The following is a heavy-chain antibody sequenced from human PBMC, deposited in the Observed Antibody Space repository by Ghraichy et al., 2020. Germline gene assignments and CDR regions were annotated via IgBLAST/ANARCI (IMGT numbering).Heavy chain of an antibody. D-gene: IGHD1-26*01. CDR3: ARGRSGSYFLSSFDGAFDI. CDR1: GFTFSSYE. V-gene: IGHV3-48*03. CDR2: ISSSGSTI. Sequence: GGSLRLSCAASGFTFSSYEMNWVRQAPGKGLEWVSYISSSGSTIYYADSVKGRFTISRDNAKNSLYLQMNSLRAEDTAVYYCARGRSGSYFLSSFDGAFDIWGQGTMVTVSS. J-gene: IGHJ3*02.